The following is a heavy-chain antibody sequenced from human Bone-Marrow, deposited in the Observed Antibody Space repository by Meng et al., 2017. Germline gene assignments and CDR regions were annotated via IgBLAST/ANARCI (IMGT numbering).Heavy chain of an antibody. V-gene: IGHV1-2*02. Sequence: ASVKVSCKASGYTFTDYYIHWVRQAPGQGLEWMGWVNPINGHTKYAQKFQGRVTMTRDTSIATAYMDLSGLRSDDSAVYYCARGYSSGCYRAPWGQGTRVTVSS. CDR2: VNPINGHT. CDR1: GYTFTDYY. J-gene: IGHJ5*02. D-gene: IGHD6-19*01. CDR3: ARGYSSGCYRAP.